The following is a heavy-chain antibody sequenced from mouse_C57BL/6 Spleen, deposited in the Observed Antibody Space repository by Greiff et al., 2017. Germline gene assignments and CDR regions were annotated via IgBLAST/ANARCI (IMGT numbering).Heavy chain of an antibody. D-gene: IGHD1-1*01. CDR2: IYPGDGDT. V-gene: IGHV1-82*01. CDR3: ARLLSHYFDY. J-gene: IGHJ2*01. Sequence: QVQLQRSGPELVKPGASVKISCKASGYAFSSSWMNWVKQRPGKGLEWIGRIYPGDGDTNYNGKFKGKATLTADKSSSTAYMQLSSLTSEDSAVYFCARLLSHYFDYWGQGTTLTVSS. CDR1: GYAFSSSW.